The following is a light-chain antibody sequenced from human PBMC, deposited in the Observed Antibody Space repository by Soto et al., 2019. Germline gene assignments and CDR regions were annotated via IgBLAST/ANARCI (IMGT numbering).Light chain of an antibody. Sequence: EIVLTQSPDTLSLSPGERATLSCRASQSVSSIAWYQQKPGQAPRLLMFRTSSRATGFPARFSGSGSGTEFNLTISSLQSEDFGVYYCQQYNNWPRATFGGGTKVDIK. V-gene: IGKV3-15*01. CDR3: QQYNNWPRAT. CDR2: RTS. J-gene: IGKJ4*01. CDR1: QSVSS.